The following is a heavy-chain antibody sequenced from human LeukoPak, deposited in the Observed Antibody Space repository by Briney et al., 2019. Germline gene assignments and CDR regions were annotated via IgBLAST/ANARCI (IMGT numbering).Heavy chain of an antibody. CDR1: GYTLTELS. CDR3: AREQGGLTGTIKYDI. CDR2: FDPEDGET. J-gene: IGHJ3*02. Sequence: GASVKVSCKVPGYTLTELSMHWVRQAPGKGLEWMGGFDPEDGETIYAQKFQGRVTMTEDTSTDTAYMELSSLRSEDTAVYYCAREQGGLTGTIKYDIWGQGTMVTVSS. D-gene: IGHD1-7*01. V-gene: IGHV1-24*01.